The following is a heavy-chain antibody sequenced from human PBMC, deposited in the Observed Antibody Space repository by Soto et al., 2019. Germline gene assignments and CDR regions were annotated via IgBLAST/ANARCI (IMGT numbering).Heavy chain of an antibody. V-gene: IGHV3-23*01. CDR3: AKVTSARVFYFGLDV. J-gene: IGHJ6*02. D-gene: IGHD2-2*01. CDR2: ISGSAGRT. CDR1: GFTFSSYA. Sequence: VQLLESGGGLIQPGGSLRLSCAASGFTFSSYAMNWVRQAPGKGLEWVSIISGSAGRTYYADSVKGRFTVSRDNSKNTLYLQMNSLRAEDTAVYYCAKVTSARVFYFGLDVWGQGTTVTVSS.